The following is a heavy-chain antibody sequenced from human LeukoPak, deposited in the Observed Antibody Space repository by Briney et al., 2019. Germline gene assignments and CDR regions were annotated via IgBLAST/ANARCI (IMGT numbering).Heavy chain of an antibody. J-gene: IGHJ4*02. D-gene: IGHD4-17*01. CDR3: ARVSHPTDYGDASFDY. CDR1: GGSVTSGSYY. Sequence: PSETLSLTCTLSGGSVTSGSYYWSWPRHPPGTGLEWIGYIYYSGTTNYNPSPKSRVTISVDSSKNQFSLMLSSVTAADAAEYYWARVSHPTDYGDASFDYWGQGTLVTVSS. CDR2: IYYSGTT. V-gene: IGHV4-61*01.